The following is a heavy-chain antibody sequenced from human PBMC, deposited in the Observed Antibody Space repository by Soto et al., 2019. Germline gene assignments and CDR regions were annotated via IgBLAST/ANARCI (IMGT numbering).Heavy chain of an antibody. CDR1: GFIFSSFA. D-gene: IGHD6-19*01. J-gene: IGHJ6*02. Sequence: GGSLTLSCAASGFIFSSFAINWVGQAPGKGLEWVAAISGGGSNKYYADSVKGRFTIFRDNSKNTQYLQMNSLRAEDTAVYYCAKDFGSPRIAVAGTYYYGMDVWGQGTTVTDSS. CDR2: ISGGGSNK. CDR3: AKDFGSPRIAVAGTYYYGMDV. V-gene: IGHV3-23*01.